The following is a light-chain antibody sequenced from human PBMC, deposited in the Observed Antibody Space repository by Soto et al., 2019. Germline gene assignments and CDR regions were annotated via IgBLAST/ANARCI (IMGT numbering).Light chain of an antibody. V-gene: IGKV1-5*01. Sequence: DIQMTQSPSTLSASVGDRVTITFLASQSISRWLAWYQQKPGKAPKFLIYDASTLESGVPSRFSGSVSGTDFTLTITGLQPEDFATYSCQQTFNSPPTFARGTKVDIK. CDR1: QSISRW. CDR2: DAS. J-gene: IGKJ4*01. CDR3: QQTFNSPPT.